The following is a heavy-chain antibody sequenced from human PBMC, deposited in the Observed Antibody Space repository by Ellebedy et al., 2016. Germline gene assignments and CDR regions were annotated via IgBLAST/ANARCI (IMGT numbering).Heavy chain of an antibody. Sequence: GESLKISCAASGFTFSSYWMHWVRQAPGKGLVWVSRINSDGGSPSYADSVKGRFTISRDNSKNTLYLQMNSLRAEDTAVYYCAKDLSDYGGNPPGAFDIWGQGTMVTVSS. D-gene: IGHD4-23*01. V-gene: IGHV3-74*01. J-gene: IGHJ3*02. CDR3: AKDLSDYGGNPPGAFDI. CDR1: GFTFSSYW. CDR2: INSDGGSP.